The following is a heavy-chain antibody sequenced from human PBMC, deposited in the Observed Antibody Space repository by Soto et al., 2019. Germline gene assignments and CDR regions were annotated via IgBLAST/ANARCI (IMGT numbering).Heavy chain of an antibody. Sequence: SVKVSCKASGGTFSSYTISWVRQAPGQGLEWMGRIIPILGIANYAQKFQGRVTITADKSTSTAYMELSSLRSEDTAVYYCARDLVDTAMAGLGNYYGMDVWGQ. J-gene: IGHJ6*02. D-gene: IGHD5-18*01. CDR3: ARDLVDTAMAGLGNYYGMDV. V-gene: IGHV1-69*04. CDR1: GGTFSSYT. CDR2: IIPILGIA.